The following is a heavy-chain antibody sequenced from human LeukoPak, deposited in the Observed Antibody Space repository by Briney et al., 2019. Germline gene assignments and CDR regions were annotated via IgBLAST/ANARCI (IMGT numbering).Heavy chain of an antibody. CDR1: GYSFTTYY. D-gene: IGHD1-1*01. V-gene: IGHV1-46*01. CDR2: INLSGGTT. J-gene: IGHJ5*02. CDR3: ARDFGYNWKANWFDP. Sequence: ASVKVSCKASGYSFTTYYMLWVRQDPGQGLEWMGIINLSGGTTYYAQKFQGRVTMTNDRSTSTVYMELSSLRSEDTAVYYWARDFGYNWKANWFDPWGEGTLVTVS.